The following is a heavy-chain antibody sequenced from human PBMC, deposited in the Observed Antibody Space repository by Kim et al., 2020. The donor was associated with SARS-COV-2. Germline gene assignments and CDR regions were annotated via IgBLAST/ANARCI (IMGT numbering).Heavy chain of an antibody. D-gene: IGHD3-3*01. CDR2: IYYSGST. CDR1: GGSISSSSYY. CDR3: ARSFGRVWSGYLVVDY. J-gene: IGHJ4*01. Sequence: SETLSLTCTVSGGSISSSSYYWGWIRQPPGKGLEWIGSIYYSGSTYYNPSLKSRVTISVDTSKNQFSLKLSSVTAADTTVYYCARSFGRVWSGYLVVDY. V-gene: IGHV4-39*01.